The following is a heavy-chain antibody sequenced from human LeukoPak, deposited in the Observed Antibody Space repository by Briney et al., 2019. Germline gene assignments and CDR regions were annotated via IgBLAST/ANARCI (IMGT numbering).Heavy chain of an antibody. V-gene: IGHV3-21*01. CDR2: ISSSSNYI. J-gene: IGHJ4*02. CDR1: GLTFSSYS. CDR3: ARVPHAMVRGVIITEFYFDY. Sequence: GGSLRLSCAASGLTFSSYSMNWVRQAPGKGLEWVSSISSSSNYIYYADSVKGRFTISRDNAKNSLYLQMNSLRAEDTAVYYCARVPHAMVRGVIITEFYFDYWGQGTLVTVFS. D-gene: IGHD3-10*01.